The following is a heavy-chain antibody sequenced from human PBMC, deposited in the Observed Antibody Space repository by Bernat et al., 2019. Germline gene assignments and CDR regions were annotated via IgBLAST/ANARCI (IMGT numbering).Heavy chain of an antibody. J-gene: IGHJ6*02. D-gene: IGHD2/OR15-2a*01. CDR3: AKELGRGNYAMDV. CDR1: GFTFRNYG. CDR2: ISYDGSDK. Sequence: QVQLVESGGGVVQPGRSLRLSCAASGFTFRNYGMHWVRQAPGKGLEWVALISYDGSDKYYTDSVKGQFTISRDNSRNTLYLQMSSLRVEDTAVYYCAKELGRGNYAMDVWGQGTTVTVSS. V-gene: IGHV3-30*18.